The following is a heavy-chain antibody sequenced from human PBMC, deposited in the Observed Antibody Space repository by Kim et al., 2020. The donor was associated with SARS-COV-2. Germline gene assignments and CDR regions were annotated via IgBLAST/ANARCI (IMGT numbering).Heavy chain of an antibody. CDR3: ATVAAAAPYYFDY. J-gene: IGHJ4*02. D-gene: IGHD2-2*01. Sequence: YAQKFQGRVTMTEDTSTDTAYMELSSLRSEDTAVYYCATVAAAAPYYFDYWGQGTLVTVSS. V-gene: IGHV1-24*01.